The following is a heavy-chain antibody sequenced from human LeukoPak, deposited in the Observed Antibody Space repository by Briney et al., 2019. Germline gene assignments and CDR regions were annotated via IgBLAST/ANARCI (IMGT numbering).Heavy chain of an antibody. V-gene: IGHV4-59*08. J-gene: IGHJ6*03. D-gene: IGHD5-12*01. CDR1: GGSITGYY. CDR2: IYHSGST. CDR3: ARRPIVPGVDNYYYYMDV. Sequence: SETLSLTCNVSGGSITGYYWSWVRQSPGKGLEWIGYIYHSGSTNYNPSLKSRVTLSVDTSKEQISLKLNSVTAAGTAVYYCARRPIVPGVDNYYYYMDVWGEGATVIVSS.